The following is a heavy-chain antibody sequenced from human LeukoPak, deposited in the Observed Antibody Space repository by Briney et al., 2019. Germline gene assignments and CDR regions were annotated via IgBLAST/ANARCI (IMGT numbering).Heavy chain of an antibody. J-gene: IGHJ4*02. CDR1: GYSFTSYW. V-gene: IGHV5-51*01. CDR2: IYPGDSDT. Sequence: GESLKISCKGSGYSFTSYWIGWVRQMPGKGLEWMGIIYPGDSDTRYSPSFQGQVTISVDKSIATAFLQWSSLKASDTAMYYCARHRHSSSGYRGEDYWGQGTLVTVSS. D-gene: IGHD2-2*01. CDR3: ARHRHSSSGYRGEDY.